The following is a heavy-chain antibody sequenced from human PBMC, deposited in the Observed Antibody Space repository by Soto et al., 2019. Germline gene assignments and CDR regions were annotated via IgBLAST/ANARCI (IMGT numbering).Heavy chain of an antibody. D-gene: IGHD6-13*01. CDR1: GFTFTSSA. J-gene: IGHJ6*02. V-gene: IGHV1-58*01. CDR2: IVVGSGNA. Sequence: GASVKVSCKASGFTFTSSAVQWVRQARGQRLEWIGWIVVGSGNANYAQKFQERVTITRDMSTSTAYMELSSLRSEDTAVYYCAARPRDYSSSWYSPNHYYYYYGMDVWGQGTTVTVSS. CDR3: AARPRDYSSSWYSPNHYYYYYGMDV.